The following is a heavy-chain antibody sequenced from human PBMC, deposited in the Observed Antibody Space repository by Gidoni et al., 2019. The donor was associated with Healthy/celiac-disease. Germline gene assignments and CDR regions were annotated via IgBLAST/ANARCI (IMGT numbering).Heavy chain of an antibody. CDR1: GFTFSSYA. Sequence: EVQLLESGGGLVQPGGSLRLSCAASGFTFSSYAMSWVRQAPGKGLEWVSAISGSGGRTYYADSVKGRFTISRDNSKNTLYLQMNSLRAEDTAVYYCAKGFHRLGAFDIWGQGTMVTVSS. V-gene: IGHV3-23*01. CDR3: AKGFHRLGAFDI. CDR2: ISGSGGRT. D-gene: IGHD1-26*01. J-gene: IGHJ3*02.